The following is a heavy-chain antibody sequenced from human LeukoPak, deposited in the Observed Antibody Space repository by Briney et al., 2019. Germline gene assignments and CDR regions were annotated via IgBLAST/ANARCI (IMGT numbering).Heavy chain of an antibody. Sequence: SETLSLTCTVSGGSMSSYYWSWIRQPPGKGLEWIGCIYYTGSTNYNPSLKSRVTISVDTSKNQFSLKLSSVAAADTAVYYCATGRAYSSVDYWGQGTLVTVSS. J-gene: IGHJ4*02. CDR3: ATGRAYSSVDY. CDR2: IYYTGST. D-gene: IGHD6-19*01. V-gene: IGHV4-59*01. CDR1: GGSMSSYY.